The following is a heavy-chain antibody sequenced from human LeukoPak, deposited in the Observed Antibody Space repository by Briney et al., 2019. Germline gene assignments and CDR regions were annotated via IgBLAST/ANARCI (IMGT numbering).Heavy chain of an antibody. D-gene: IGHD2-2*01. J-gene: IGHJ4*02. CDR2: ISGGGDSA. CDR1: GFTFSDYA. V-gene: IGHV3-23*01. Sequence: LSGGSLRLSCAASGFTFSDYAMTWVRQTPGKGLGWVSVISGGGDSADYADSMKGRFTISRDNSKNTLYLQMNSLRAEDTALYYCAKLGCTGTICYANYWGQGTLVTVSS. CDR3: AKLGCTGTICYANY.